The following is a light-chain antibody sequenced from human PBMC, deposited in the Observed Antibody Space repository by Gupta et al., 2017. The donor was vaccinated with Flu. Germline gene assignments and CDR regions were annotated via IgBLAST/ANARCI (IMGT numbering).Light chain of an antibody. CDR2: GAS. CDR3: KQYGSSPLT. J-gene: IGKJ4*01. Sequence: EIVLSQSPRPLSFSPGERVTLSCRASQSVTSSYVAWYQQKPGQAPMLLIHGASSRATGIPDRFSGSGSGTDFTLTISRLEPEDFAVYYCKQYGSSPLTFGGGTKVEIK. CDR1: QSVTSSY. V-gene: IGKV3-20*01.